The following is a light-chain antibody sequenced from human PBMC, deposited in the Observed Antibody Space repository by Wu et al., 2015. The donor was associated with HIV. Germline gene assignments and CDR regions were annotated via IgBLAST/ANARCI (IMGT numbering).Light chain of an antibody. CDR2: GAS. J-gene: IGKJ2*01. CDR1: QDVSSTY. V-gene: IGKV3D-20*02. Sequence: TLSYAGPTQDVSSTYLGWYQQKPGQAPRLLIYGASSRPLHPSQVHGSGSGTDFTLTISSLEPEDFAVYYCQQRRYWPLYTFGQGTKLEIK. CDR3: QQRRYWPLYT.